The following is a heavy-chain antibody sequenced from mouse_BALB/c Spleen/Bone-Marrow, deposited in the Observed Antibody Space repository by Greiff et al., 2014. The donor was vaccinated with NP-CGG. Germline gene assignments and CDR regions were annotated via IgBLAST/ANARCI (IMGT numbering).Heavy chain of an antibody. V-gene: IGHV7-3*02. Sequence: EVHLVESGGGLVQPGGSLRLSCETSGFTFTDYYMNWVRQPPGKALEWLGSIRNKANGYTTEYSASVKGRFTISRDNSQSILYLQMNTLRAEDSATYYCARDIGRLLFDYWGQGTTLTVSS. CDR3: ARDIGRLLFDY. CDR2: IRNKANGYTT. D-gene: IGHD1-2*01. CDR1: GFTFTDYY. J-gene: IGHJ2*01.